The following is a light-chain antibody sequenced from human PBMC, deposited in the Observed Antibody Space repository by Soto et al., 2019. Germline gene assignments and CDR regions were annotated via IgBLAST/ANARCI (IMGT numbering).Light chain of an antibody. Sequence: QSALTQSASVSGSPGQSITISCTGTSSDVGNYNLVSWYQQYPGKAPKLMIYEGSKRPSGVSNRFSGSKSGNTASLTVSGLRAEDEADYYCYSYAGTTSVVFGGGTQLTVL. J-gene: IGLJ2*01. CDR1: SSDVGNYNL. CDR3: YSYAGTTSVV. V-gene: IGLV2-23*01. CDR2: EGS.